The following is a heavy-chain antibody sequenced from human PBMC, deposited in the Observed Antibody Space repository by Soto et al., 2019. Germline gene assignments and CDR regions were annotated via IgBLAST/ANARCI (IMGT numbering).Heavy chain of an antibody. J-gene: IGHJ4*02. Sequence: PSQTLSLTCAVSGDSVSSNNIAWNWLRQSPWRGLEWLGRTYYRSKWYNDYAVSMKSRISINPDTSKNQFSLQLNSVTPEDTAVYYCARGSDSSFDYWGQGSLVTVSS. CDR1: GDSVSSNNIA. D-gene: IGHD2-21*02. CDR2: TYYRSKWYN. CDR3: ARGSDSSFDY. V-gene: IGHV6-1*01.